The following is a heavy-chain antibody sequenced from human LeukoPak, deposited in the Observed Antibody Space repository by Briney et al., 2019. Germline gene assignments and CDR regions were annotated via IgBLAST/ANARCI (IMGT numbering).Heavy chain of an antibody. D-gene: IGHD3-3*01. CDR3: AKSRMAIFGVVTKPPDY. CDR2: ISGSGGST. Sequence: GGSLRLSCAASGFTVSSNYMSWVRQAPGKGLEWVSAISGSGGSTYYADSVKGRFTISRDNSKNTLYLQMNSLRAEDTAVYYCAKSRMAIFGVVTKPPDYWGQGTLVTVSS. J-gene: IGHJ4*02. V-gene: IGHV3-23*01. CDR1: GFTVSSNY.